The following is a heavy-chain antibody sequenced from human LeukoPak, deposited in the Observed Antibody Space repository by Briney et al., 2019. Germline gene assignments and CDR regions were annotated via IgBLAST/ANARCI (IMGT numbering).Heavy chain of an antibody. CDR2: ISSNGGST. CDR3: ARAGKRGYDILTGYHAY. CDR1: GFTFSSYA. Sequence: GGSLRLSCAASGFTFSSYAMHWVRQAPGKGLEYVSAISSNGGSTYYANSVKGRFTISRDNSKNTLYLQMGSLRAEDMAVYYCARAGKRGYDILTGYHAYWGQGTLVTVSS. J-gene: IGHJ4*02. D-gene: IGHD3-9*01. V-gene: IGHV3-64*01.